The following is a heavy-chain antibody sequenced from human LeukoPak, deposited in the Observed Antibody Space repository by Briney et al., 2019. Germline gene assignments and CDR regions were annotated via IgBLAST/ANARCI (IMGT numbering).Heavy chain of an antibody. Sequence: ASVKVSCKASGYTFTGYYMHWVRQAPGQGLEWMGWINPDSGGTNYAQKFQGRVTVTRDTSIRTAYMEVSRLRSDDTAVYYCARVDDRGHYYDSSGPLKLFDYWGQGTLVTVSS. V-gene: IGHV1-2*02. D-gene: IGHD3-22*01. J-gene: IGHJ4*02. CDR2: INPDSGGT. CDR1: GYTFTGYY. CDR3: ARVDDRGHYYDSSGPLKLFDY.